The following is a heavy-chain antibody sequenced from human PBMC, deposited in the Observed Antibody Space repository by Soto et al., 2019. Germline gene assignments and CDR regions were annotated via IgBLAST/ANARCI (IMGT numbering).Heavy chain of an antibody. D-gene: IGHD3-16*01. J-gene: IGHJ4*02. CDR3: AREGGESSDGLYYFDS. V-gene: IGHV4-30-4*01. Sequence: SETLSLTCTVSGGSTSSDNYWSWIRQLPGKGLEWIGHIYYSGNTDYNPSLKSRLAISIDTSKNQFSLKLSSVTAADTAVYFCAREGGESSDGLYYFDSWGQGSLVTVSS. CDR2: IYYSGNT. CDR1: GGSTSSDNY.